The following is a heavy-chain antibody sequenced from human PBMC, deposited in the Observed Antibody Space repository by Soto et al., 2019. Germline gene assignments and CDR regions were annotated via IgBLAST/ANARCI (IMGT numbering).Heavy chain of an antibody. V-gene: IGHV1-2*04. CDR3: AREGGGGYCSGGSCYYYYYMGV. CDR2: INPNSGGT. J-gene: IGHJ6*03. Sequence: QVQLVQSGAEVKKPGASVKVSCKASGYTFTGYYMHWVRQAPGQGLEWMGWINPNSGGTNYAQKFQGWVTMTRDTAINKAYMEVSRLRSGDTAVYYCAREGGGGYCSGGSCYYYYYMGVWGKGTTVTVSS. CDR1: GYTFTGYY. D-gene: IGHD2-15*01.